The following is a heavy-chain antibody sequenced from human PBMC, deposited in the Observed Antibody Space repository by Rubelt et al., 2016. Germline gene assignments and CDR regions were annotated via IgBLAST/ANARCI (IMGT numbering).Heavy chain of an antibody. CDR3: ARRPREDPGGSYPFDC. D-gene: IGHD1-26*01. CDR1: GVSISSSSYY. Sequence: HLQLQESGPGLVRPSETLYLTCTVSGVSISSSSYYWGWIRQPAGKGLEWLGSNHSGGTYYHPSPNSRATLSFNTSKNHVFLMVTCVSAAETAVDDCARRPREDPGGSYPFDCWGQGALVTVSS. V-gene: IGHV4-39*02. J-gene: IGHJ4*02. CDR2: NHSGGT.